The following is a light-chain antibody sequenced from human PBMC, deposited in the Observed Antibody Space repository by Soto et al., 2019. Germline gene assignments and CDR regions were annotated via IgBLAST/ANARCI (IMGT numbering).Light chain of an antibody. Sequence: QSALTQPASVSGSPGQSITISCTGTGSDIGAYKYVSWYQQHPGRAPTLMMFEVISRPSGVSDRFSGSKSGNTASLTISGLQAEDEANYYCSSYTSSGTLVFGGGTKLTVL. V-gene: IGLV2-14*01. CDR1: GSDIGAYKY. CDR3: SSYTSSGTLV. J-gene: IGLJ2*01. CDR2: EVI.